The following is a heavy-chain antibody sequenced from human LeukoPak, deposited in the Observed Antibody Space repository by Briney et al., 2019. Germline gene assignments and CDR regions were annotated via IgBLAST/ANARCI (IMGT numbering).Heavy chain of an antibody. V-gene: IGHV3-48*04. Sequence: GGSLRLSCAASGFTFSSYSMNWVRQAPGKGLEWVSYISSSCSTIYYADSVKGRFTISRDNAKNSLYLQMNSLRAEDTAVYYCARESPYCGGDCNLDYWGQGTLVTVSS. J-gene: IGHJ4*02. CDR2: ISSSCSTI. D-gene: IGHD2-21*02. CDR3: ARESPYCGGDCNLDY. CDR1: GFTFSSYS.